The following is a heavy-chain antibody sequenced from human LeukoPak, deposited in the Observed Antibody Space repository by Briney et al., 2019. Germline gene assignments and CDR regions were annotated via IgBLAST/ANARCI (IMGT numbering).Heavy chain of an antibody. J-gene: IGHJ4*02. CDR2: IFSDGIRK. CDR1: GFTFSTYG. Sequence: TGGSLRLSCATSGFTFSTYGMEWVRQAPGKGLEWVAIIFSDGIRKYYADSVKGRFTISRDISRSTLYLEMNSLSAEDTAVYYCARTLALYGSGSFFDFWGQGTLVTVSS. CDR3: ARTLALYGSGSFFDF. D-gene: IGHD3-10*01. V-gene: IGHV3-30*12.